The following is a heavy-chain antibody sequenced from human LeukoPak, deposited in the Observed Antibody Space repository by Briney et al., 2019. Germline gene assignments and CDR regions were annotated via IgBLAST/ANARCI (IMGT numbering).Heavy chain of an antibody. J-gene: IGHJ1*01. V-gene: IGHV3-30*02. Sequence: GGSLRLSCAASGFTFSSYGMHWVRQAPGKGLEWVAFIRYDGSNKYNAYSVKGRFTISRDNSKNTLYLQMNSLRAEDTAVYYCAKGGRYTEYFQNWGQGTLVTVSS. CDR2: IRYDGSNK. CDR1: GFTFSSYG. CDR3: AKGGRYTEYFQN. D-gene: IGHD1-1*01.